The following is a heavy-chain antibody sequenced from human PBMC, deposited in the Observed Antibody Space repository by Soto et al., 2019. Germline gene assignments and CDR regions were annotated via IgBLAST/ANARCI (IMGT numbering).Heavy chain of an antibody. Sequence: QVHLVQSGAEVKKPGASVKVSCKASGYTFTSYGITWVRQAPGQGLEWMGWISAHNGNTDYAQKLQGRVIVTRDTSTXXXXXXXXXXXXXXXXXXXXXXGRYGDYWGQGALVTV. CDR3: XXGRYGDY. CDR2: ISAHNGNT. CDR1: GYTFTSYG. V-gene: IGHV1-18*01. J-gene: IGHJ4*02. D-gene: IGHD1-26*01.